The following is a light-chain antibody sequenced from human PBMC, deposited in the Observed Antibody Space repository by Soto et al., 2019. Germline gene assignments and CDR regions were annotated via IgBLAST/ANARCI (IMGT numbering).Light chain of an antibody. CDR3: QQRSNWPPIT. J-gene: IGKJ5*01. Sequence: EIVLPQSPATLSLSPVERATLSCRASQSIATNLAWYQQKPGQAPRLLIYDASNRATGIPARFSGSGSGTDFTLTISSLEPEDFAVYYCQQRSNWPPITFGQGTRLEIK. CDR2: DAS. V-gene: IGKV3-11*01. CDR1: QSIATN.